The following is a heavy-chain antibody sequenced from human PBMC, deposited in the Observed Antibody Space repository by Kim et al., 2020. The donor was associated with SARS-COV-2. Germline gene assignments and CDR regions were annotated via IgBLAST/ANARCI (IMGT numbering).Heavy chain of an antibody. J-gene: IGHJ6*02. CDR1: GFTFSSYA. D-gene: IGHD1-26*01. V-gene: IGHV3-64*01. Sequence: GGSLRLSCAASGFTFSSYAMHWVRQAPGKGLEYVSAISSNGGSTYYANAVKGRFTISRDNSKNTLYLQMGSLRAEDMAVYYCARDRGSGKYYYYYYGMDVWGQGTTVTVSS. CDR3: ARDRGSGKYYYYYYGMDV. CDR2: ISSNGGST.